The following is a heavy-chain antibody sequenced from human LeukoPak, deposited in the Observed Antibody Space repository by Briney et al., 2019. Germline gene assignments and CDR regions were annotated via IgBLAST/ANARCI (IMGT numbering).Heavy chain of an antibody. CDR2: IYYSGST. J-gene: IGHJ4*02. Sequence: PSETLSLTCTVSGGSISSSSYYWGWIRQPPGKGLEWIGSIYYSGSTYYNPSLKSRVTISVDTSKNQFSLKLSSVTAADTAVYYCARDWAGSGWAFDYWGQGTLVTVSS. CDR3: ARDWAGSGWAFDY. V-gene: IGHV4-39*07. CDR1: GGSISSSSYY. D-gene: IGHD6-19*01.